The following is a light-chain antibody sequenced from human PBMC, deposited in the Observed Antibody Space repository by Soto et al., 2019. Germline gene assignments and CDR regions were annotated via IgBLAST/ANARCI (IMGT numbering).Light chain of an antibody. CDR2: EVT. J-gene: IGLJ1*01. V-gene: IGLV2-14*01. Sequence: QSALTQPASVSGSPGQSITISCTGTSSDIGGSNYVSWYQQHPGKAPKLIIYEVTNRPSGVSDRFSGSKSDNTASLIISGLQAEDEAHYYCSSYRITTVVFXSGTKATVL. CDR3: SSYRITTVV. CDR1: SSDIGGSNY.